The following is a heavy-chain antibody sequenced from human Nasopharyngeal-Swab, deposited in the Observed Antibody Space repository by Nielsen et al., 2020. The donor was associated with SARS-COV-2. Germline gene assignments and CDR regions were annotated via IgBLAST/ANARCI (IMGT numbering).Heavy chain of an antibody. D-gene: IGHD5-18*01. CDR2: IWYDGSNK. Sequence: GGSLRLSCAASGFTFSSYGMHWVCQAPGKGLEWVAVIWYDGSNKYYADSVKGRFTISRDNSKNTLYLQMNSLRAEDAAVYYCARTWIRVPDAFDIWGQGTMVTVSS. V-gene: IGHV3-33*01. J-gene: IGHJ3*02. CDR1: GFTFSSYG. CDR3: ARTWIRVPDAFDI.